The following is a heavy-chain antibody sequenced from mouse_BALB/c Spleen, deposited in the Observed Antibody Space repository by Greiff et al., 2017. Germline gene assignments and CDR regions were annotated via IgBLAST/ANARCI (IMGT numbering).Heavy chain of an antibody. CDR2: ISSGGST. J-gene: IGHJ2*01. CDR3: AREGSRGFDY. CDR1: GFTFSSYA. D-gene: IGHD1-1*01. Sequence: EVHLVESGGGLVKPGGSLKLSCAASGFTFSSYAMSWVRQTPEKRLEWVASISSGGSTYYPDSVKGRFTISRDNARNILYLQMSSLRSEDTAMYYCAREGSRGFDYWGQGTTLTVSS. V-gene: IGHV5-6-5*01.